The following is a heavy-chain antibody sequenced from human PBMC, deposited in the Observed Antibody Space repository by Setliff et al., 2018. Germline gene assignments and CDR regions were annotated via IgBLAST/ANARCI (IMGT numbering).Heavy chain of an antibody. CDR2: INNYNFNT. V-gene: IGHV1-18*01. D-gene: IGHD3-22*01. Sequence: ASVKVSCKSSGFTFTDYGITWVRQVPGQGLEWMGWINNYNFNTQYAQKFQGRVTVTRDTSTSTAYMELRSLRSDDTAVYYCARDTRDKYDTSGYYLSLDSWGQGTLVTVSS. CDR3: ARDTRDKYDTSGYYLSLDS. CDR1: GFTFTDYG. J-gene: IGHJ4*02.